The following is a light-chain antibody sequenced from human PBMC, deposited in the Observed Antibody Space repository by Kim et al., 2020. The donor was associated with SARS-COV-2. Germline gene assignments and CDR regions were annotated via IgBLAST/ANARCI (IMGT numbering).Light chain of an antibody. CDR1: QGISIY. CDR2: DAS. CDR3: QQRTSWPTVT. Sequence: EIVLTQSPATLSLSPGERATLSCRASQGISIYLAWYQQKPGQAPRLLIYDASNRATGIPARFSGSGSGTDFTLTISSLEPEDFAVYYCQQRTSWPTVTFGGGTKVYIK. J-gene: IGKJ4*01. V-gene: IGKV3-11*01.